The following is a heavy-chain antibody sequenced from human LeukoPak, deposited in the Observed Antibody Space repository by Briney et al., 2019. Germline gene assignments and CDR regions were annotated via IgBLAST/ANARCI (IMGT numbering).Heavy chain of an antibody. CDR3: AELYSSSPWGAFDI. CDR2: IKQDGSEK. V-gene: IGHV3-7*01. J-gene: IGHJ3*02. D-gene: IGHD6-13*01. Sequence: PGGSLRLSCAASGFTFSSYWMSWVRQAPGKGLEWVANIKQDGSEKYYVDSVKGRFTISRDNAKNSLYLQMNSLRAEDTAVYYCAELYSSSPWGAFDIWGQGTMVTVSS. CDR1: GFTFSSYW.